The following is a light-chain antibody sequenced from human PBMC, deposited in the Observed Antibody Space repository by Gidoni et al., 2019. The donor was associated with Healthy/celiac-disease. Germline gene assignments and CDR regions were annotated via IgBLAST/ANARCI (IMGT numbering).Light chain of an antibody. V-gene: IGKV1-39*01. CDR1: QSISSY. CDR3: QQSCSTLIT. J-gene: IGKJ5*01. CDR2: AAS. Sequence: IEMTHSPSSLSASVGDRVTITCRASQSISSYLNWYQQKPGKAPKLLIYAASSLQSGVPSRFSGSGSGTDFTLTISSLQPEDFATYYCQQSCSTLITFXXXTRLEIK.